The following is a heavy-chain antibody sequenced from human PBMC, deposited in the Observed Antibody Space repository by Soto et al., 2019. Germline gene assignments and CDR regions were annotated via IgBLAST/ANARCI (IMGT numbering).Heavy chain of an antibody. V-gene: IGHV1-69*12. J-gene: IGHJ4*02. CDR2: IIPIFGTA. CDR3: ARATGGGSYLNIHPGTFDY. D-gene: IGHD1-26*01. Sequence: QVQLVQSGAEVKKPGSSVKVSCKASGGTFSSYAISWVRQAPGQGLEWMGGIIPIFGTANYAQKFQGRVRLTADESTSTAYMGLSSLRSEDTAVYYCARATGGGSYLNIHPGTFDYWGQGTLVTVSS. CDR1: GGTFSSYA.